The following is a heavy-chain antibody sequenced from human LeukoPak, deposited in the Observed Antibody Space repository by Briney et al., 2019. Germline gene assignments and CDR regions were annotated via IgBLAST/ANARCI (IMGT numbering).Heavy chain of an antibody. J-gene: IGHJ5*02. Sequence: SETLSLTCTVSGYSISSGYYWGWIRQAPGKGLEWIGSIYHSGSTYYNPSLKSRVTISVDTSKNQFSLKLSSVTAADTAVYYCARGAPYSYYDSSGYYTSWGQGTLVTVSS. CDR3: ARGAPYSYYDSSGYYTS. V-gene: IGHV4-38-2*02. CDR1: GYSISSGYY. CDR2: IYHSGST. D-gene: IGHD3-22*01.